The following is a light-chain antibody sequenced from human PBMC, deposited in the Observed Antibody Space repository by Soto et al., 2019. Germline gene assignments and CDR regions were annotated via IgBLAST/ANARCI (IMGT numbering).Light chain of an antibody. J-gene: IGLJ1*01. Sequence: QSALTQPASVSGSPGQSITIFCTGTSSDVGGYNYVSWYQQHPGSAPKLMIYDVSSRPSGVSNRFSGSKSGNTASLTISGLQAEDEADYYYSSYTGSFKLAVFGRGTKLPS. CDR1: SSDVGGYNY. CDR2: DVS. CDR3: SSYTGSFKLAV. V-gene: IGLV2-14*03.